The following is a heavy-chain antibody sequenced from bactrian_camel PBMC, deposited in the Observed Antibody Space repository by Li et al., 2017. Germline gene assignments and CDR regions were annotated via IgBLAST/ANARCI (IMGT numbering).Heavy chain of an antibody. CDR3: VRDLGTTGWYFDN. CDR1: GFTFSNYD. J-gene: IGHJ6*01. CDR2: SNSGGGST. D-gene: IGHD5*01. Sequence: DVQLVESGGGLVQPGGSLRLACAAAGFTFSNYDMSWVRQSPGKGLEWVSRSNSGGGSTYYADSVKGRFSISKDNAKNTVYLQMNSLKPEDTAVYYCVRDLGTTGWYFDNWGQGTQVTVS. V-gene: IGHV3S40*01.